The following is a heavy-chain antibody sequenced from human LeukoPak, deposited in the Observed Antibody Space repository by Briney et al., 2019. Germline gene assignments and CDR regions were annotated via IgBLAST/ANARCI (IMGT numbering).Heavy chain of an antibody. CDR2: ISSSGSTI. V-gene: IGHV3-11*01. D-gene: IGHD3-10*01. Sequence: GSLRLSCAASGFTFSDYYMSWIRQAPGKGLEWVSYISSSGSTIYYADSVKGRFTISRVNAKNSLYLQMNSLRAEYTAVYYCARYGVSYYGSGSYLYRGQGTLVTVYS. CDR1: GFTFSDYY. J-gene: IGHJ4*02. CDR3: ARYGVSYYGSGSYLY.